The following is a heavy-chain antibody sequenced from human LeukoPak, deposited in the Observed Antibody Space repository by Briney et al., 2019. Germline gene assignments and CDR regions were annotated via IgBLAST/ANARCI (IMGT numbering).Heavy chain of an antibody. CDR3: ARDAYGNIDY. Sequence: PSETLSLTCTVSGYSISSGYYWGWIRQPPGKGLEWIGSIYHSGSTYYNPSLKSRVTISVDTSKNQFSLKLSSVTAADTAVYYCARDAYGNIDYGGQGTLVTVSS. CDR2: IYHSGST. D-gene: IGHD1/OR15-1a*01. J-gene: IGHJ4*02. CDR1: GYSISSGYY. V-gene: IGHV4-38-2*02.